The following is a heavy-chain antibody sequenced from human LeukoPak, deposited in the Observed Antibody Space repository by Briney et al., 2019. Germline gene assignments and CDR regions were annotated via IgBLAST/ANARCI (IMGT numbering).Heavy chain of an antibody. D-gene: IGHD1-26*01. V-gene: IGHV1-2*02. CDR3: ARGGGSYYYYYYYMDV. Sequence: GASVKVSCKASGYTFTGYYMHWVRHAPGQGLEWMGWINPNSGGTNYAQKFQGRVTMTRDTSISTAYMELSRLRSDDTAVYYCARGGGSYYYYYYYMDVWGKGTTVTVSS. J-gene: IGHJ6*03. CDR1: GYTFTGYY. CDR2: INPNSGGT.